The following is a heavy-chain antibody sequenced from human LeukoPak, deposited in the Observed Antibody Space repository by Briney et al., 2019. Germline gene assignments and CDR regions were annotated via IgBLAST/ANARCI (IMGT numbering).Heavy chain of an antibody. J-gene: IGHJ4*02. D-gene: IGHD3-3*01. CDR3: ARAQRPSDDFWSGYYDSLIDY. CDR1: GFTFSSYS. CDR2: ISSSSSYI. V-gene: IGHV3-21*01. Sequence: PGGSLRLSCAASGFTFSSYSMNWVRQAPGKGLEWVSSISSSSSYIYYADSVKGRFTISRDNAKNSLYLQMNSLRAEDTAVYYCARAQRPSDDFWSGYYDSLIDYWGQGTLVTVSS.